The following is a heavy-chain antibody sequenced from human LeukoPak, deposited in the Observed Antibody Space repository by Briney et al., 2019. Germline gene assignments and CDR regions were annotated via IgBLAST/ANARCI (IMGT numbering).Heavy chain of an antibody. D-gene: IGHD5-18*01. CDR2: IYYSGST. J-gene: IGHJ4*02. CDR1: GGSISSSNYN. CDR3: ARLGDSYATDY. Sequence: SETLSLTCTVSGGSISSSNYNWGWIRQPPGKGLEWVGSIYYSGSTYYNPSLKSRVTIPVDTSKNQFSLKLSSVTAADTAVYYCARLGDSYATDYWGQGTLVTVSS. V-gene: IGHV4-39*01.